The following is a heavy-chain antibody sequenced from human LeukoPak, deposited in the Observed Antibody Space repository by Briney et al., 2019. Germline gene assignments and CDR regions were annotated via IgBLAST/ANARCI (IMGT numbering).Heavy chain of an antibody. CDR1: GYTFTGYY. J-gene: IGHJ4*02. CDR2: INPNSGGT. V-gene: IGHV1-2*02. D-gene: IGHD3-22*01. CDR3: ARGAALDYYNSSVYTY. Sequence: ASVKVSCKASGYTFTGYYMHWVRQAPGQGLEWMGWINPNSGGTNYAQKFQGRVTMTRDTSISTAYMELSRLRSDDTAVYYCARGAALDYYNSSVYTYWGQGPLV.